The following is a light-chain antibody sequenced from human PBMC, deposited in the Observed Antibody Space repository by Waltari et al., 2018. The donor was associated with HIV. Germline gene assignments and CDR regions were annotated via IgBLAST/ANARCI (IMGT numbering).Light chain of an antibody. Sequence: QSVLTQPPSVSGAPGQRVTIPCTGSSSNIGAHYDVHWYQQLPGTAPQLLIYDNNNGPPGVPPGRSAGKYGASASPAITGLQAEDEAAYYCQSYESSRSGSEVFGAGTKLTVL. CDR3: QSYESSRSGSEV. CDR2: DNN. J-gene: IGLJ3*02. V-gene: IGLV1-40*01. CDR1: SSNIGAHYD.